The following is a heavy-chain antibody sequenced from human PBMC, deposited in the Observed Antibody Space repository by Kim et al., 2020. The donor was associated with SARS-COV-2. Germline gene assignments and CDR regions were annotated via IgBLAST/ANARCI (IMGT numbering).Heavy chain of an antibody. Sequence: ASVKVSCKVSGYTLTELSMHWVRQAPGKGLEWMGGFDPEDGETIYAQKFQGRVTMTEDTSTDTAYMELSSLRSEDTAVYYCATTTPLKKYYYDISPPANWFDPWGQGTLVTVSS. V-gene: IGHV1-24*01. CDR2: FDPEDGET. D-gene: IGHD3-22*01. CDR1: GYTLTELS. CDR3: ATTTPLKKYYYDISPPANWFDP. J-gene: IGHJ5*02.